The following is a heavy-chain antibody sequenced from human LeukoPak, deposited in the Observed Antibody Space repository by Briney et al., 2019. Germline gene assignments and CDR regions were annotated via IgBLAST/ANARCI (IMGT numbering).Heavy chain of an antibody. V-gene: IGHV3-73*01. CDR3: TKPRGYGSGTYYDY. J-gene: IGHJ4*02. CDR2: IRGKANSYAT. CDR1: GFTFSGSA. D-gene: IGHD3-10*01. Sequence: GGSLRLSCAVSGFTFSGSAMHWVRQASGKGLEWIGRIRGKANSYATAYAASLKGRFTISRDDSQNTAYLQMSSLETEDTAIYYCTKPRGYGSGTYYDYWGQGTLVTVSS.